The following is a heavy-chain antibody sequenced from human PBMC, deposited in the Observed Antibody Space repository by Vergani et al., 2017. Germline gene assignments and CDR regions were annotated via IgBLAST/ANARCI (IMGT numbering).Heavy chain of an antibody. J-gene: IGHJ5*02. CDR2: IYYSGST. CDR3: ARHSTVEWLVKLGWIDP. Sequence: QLQLQESGPGLVKPSATLSLTCSVSGASIRSSNYYWGWIRQPPGKGLEWIASIYYSGSTYYNPSLNMRVTISVDTSKNQFSLKLSSVTAADTAVYFCARHSTVEWLVKLGWIDPGGQGILVTVSS. CDR1: GASIRSSNYY. V-gene: IGHV4-39*01. D-gene: IGHD6-19*01.